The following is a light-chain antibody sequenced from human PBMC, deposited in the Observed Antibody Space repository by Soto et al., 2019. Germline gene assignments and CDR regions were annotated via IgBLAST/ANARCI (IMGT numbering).Light chain of an antibody. V-gene: IGLV2-14*01. Sequence: QSALTQPASVSGSPGQSITISCTGTSGDIGGYNYVSWYQQFPGKAPKLIIYEVSNRPSGVSNRFSGSKSGNTASLTISGLQAEDEADYFCRSYTSSSTLVVFGGGTKLTVL. CDR1: SGDIGGYNY. CDR2: EVS. J-gene: IGLJ2*01. CDR3: RSYTSSSTLVV.